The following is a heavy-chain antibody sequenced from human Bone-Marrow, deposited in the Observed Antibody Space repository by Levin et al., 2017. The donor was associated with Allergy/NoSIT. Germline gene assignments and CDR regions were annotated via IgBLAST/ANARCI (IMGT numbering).Heavy chain of an antibody. V-gene: IGHV3-30*04. Sequence: LGESLKISCVVSGFTFGTYSMHWVRQAPGKGLEWVAAVSYDGSVKFYRDSAKGRFTISRDNSKSTLYLDMSSLRLEDTAVYYCAREYYGTGSSGFVRWFDPWGQGTLVTVSS. CDR2: VSYDGSVK. J-gene: IGHJ5*02. CDR3: AREYYGTGSSGFVRWFDP. CDR1: GFTFGTYS. D-gene: IGHD3-10*01.